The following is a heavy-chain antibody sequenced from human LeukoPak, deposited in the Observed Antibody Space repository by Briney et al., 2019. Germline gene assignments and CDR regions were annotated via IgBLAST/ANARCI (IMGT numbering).Heavy chain of an antibody. CDR3: ARATLIAATGQYNWFDP. CDR2: IDPSDSYT. D-gene: IGHD6-13*01. CDR1: GYSFTSYW. V-gene: IGHV5-10-1*01. Sequence: GESLRISCKGSGYSFTSYWISWVRQMPGKGLEWMGRIDPSDSYTNYSPPFQGHVTISADKSISTAYLQWSSLKASDTAMYYCARATLIAATGQYNWFDPWGQGTLVTVSS. J-gene: IGHJ5*02.